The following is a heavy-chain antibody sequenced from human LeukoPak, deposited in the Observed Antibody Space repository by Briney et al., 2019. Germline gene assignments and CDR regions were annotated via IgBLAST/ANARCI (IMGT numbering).Heavy chain of an antibody. V-gene: IGHV1-46*01. Sequence: ASVKVSCKASGYTFTGYYMHWVRQAPGQGLEWMGIINPSGGSTSYAQKFQGRVTITADESTSTAYMELSSLRSEDTAVYYCARDVFRGTSTYYLPTHYFDYWGQGTLVTVSS. CDR2: INPSGGST. J-gene: IGHJ4*02. CDR3: ARDVFRGTSTYYLPTHYFDY. CDR1: GYTFTGYY. D-gene: IGHD3-22*01.